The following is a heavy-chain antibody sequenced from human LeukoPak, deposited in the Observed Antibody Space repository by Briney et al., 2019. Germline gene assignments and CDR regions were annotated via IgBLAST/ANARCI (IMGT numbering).Heavy chain of an antibody. CDR3: AKGGGTYSDWYFDL. CDR2: IKQDGSEK. Sequence: GGSLRLSCAASGFTFSSYWMSWVRQAPGKGLEWVANIKQDGSEKYYVDSVKGRFTISRDNAENSLFLQMNSLRPEDMALYYCAKGGGTYSDWYFDLWGRGTLVTVSS. D-gene: IGHD1-26*01. CDR1: GFTFSSYW. V-gene: IGHV3-7*03. J-gene: IGHJ2*01.